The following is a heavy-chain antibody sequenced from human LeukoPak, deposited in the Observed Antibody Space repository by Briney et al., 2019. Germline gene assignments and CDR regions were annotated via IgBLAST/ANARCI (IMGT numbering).Heavy chain of an antibody. CDR2: ITSGGST. V-gene: IGHV3-66*01. CDR3: ARDLISGPATHDS. CDR1: GFTVTNND. Sequence: GGSLILSCAASGFTVTNNDMNWVRQAPGKGLEWVSVITSGGSTYFADSVKGRFTVSRDNSKNTLSLQMNSLRVEDTAVYYCARDLISGPATHDSWGQGALVTVSS. D-gene: IGHD2-15*01. J-gene: IGHJ4*02.